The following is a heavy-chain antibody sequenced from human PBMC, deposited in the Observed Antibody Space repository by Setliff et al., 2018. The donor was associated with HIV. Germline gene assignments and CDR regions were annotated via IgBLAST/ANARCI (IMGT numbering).Heavy chain of an antibody. V-gene: IGHV1-18*01. CDR1: GYTFTSYG. CDR2: ISAYNGNT. D-gene: IGHD2-21*01. Sequence: ASVKVSCKASGYTFTSYGISWVRQAPGQGLEWMGWISAYNGNTNYAQKFQGRVTMTTDTFTNTAYMELRSLRSDDTAVYYCARGTINNYFDYWGQGTLVTVSS. J-gene: IGHJ4*02. CDR3: ARGTINNYFDY.